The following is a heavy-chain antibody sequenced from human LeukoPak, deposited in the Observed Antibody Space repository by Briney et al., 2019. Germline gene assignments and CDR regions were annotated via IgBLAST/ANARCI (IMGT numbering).Heavy chain of an antibody. V-gene: IGHV3-23*01. D-gene: IGHD3-3*01. Sequence: SCKASGGTFSSYAISWVRQAPGKGLEWVSAISGSGGSTYYADSVKGRFTISRDNSKNTLYLQMNSLRAEDTAVYYCAKDGGYDLRAYWGQGTLVTVSS. CDR2: ISGSGGST. CDR3: AKDGGYDLRAY. J-gene: IGHJ4*02. CDR1: GGTFSSYA.